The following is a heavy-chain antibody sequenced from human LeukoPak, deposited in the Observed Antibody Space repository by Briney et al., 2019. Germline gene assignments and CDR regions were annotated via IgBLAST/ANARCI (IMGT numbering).Heavy chain of an antibody. V-gene: IGHV3-21*04. CDR2: ISSSNSHI. Sequence: GGSLRLSCAASGFTFSSYAMNWVRQAPGKGLEWVSSISSSNSHIYYADSVKGRFTISRDNAKNSLYLQMNSLRAEDTAVYYCAKRGAREGYCSSTSCYPTHYWGQGTLVTVSS. D-gene: IGHD2-2*01. J-gene: IGHJ4*02. CDR3: AKRGAREGYCSSTSCYPTHY. CDR1: GFTFSSYA.